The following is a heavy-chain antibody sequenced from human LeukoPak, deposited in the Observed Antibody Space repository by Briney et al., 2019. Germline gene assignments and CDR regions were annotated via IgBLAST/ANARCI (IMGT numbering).Heavy chain of an antibody. CDR1: GYTFTSYD. CDR2: MNPNSGNT. CDR3: ARGGSRMITFGGVIEPN. Sequence: APVKVSCKASGYTFTSYDINWVRQATGQGLEWMGWMNPNSGNTGYAQKFQGRVTMTRNTSISTAYMELSSLRSEDTAVYYCARGGSRMITFGGVIEPNWGQGTLVTVSS. J-gene: IGHJ4*02. V-gene: IGHV1-8*01. D-gene: IGHD3-16*02.